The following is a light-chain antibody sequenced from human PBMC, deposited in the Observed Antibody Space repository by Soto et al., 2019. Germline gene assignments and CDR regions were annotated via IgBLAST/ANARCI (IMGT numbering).Light chain of an antibody. V-gene: IGKV3-20*01. Sequence: EIVLTQSPGTLSLSPGERVTLSCRASQSVSSSYLAWYQQKPGQAPRLLIYDASRRATGIPDRFSGSGSGTDFTLTISRLEPEDFAVYYCQQYGSSPGLLTFGPGTKVDIK. CDR1: QSVSSSY. CDR3: QQYGSSPGLLT. J-gene: IGKJ3*01. CDR2: DAS.